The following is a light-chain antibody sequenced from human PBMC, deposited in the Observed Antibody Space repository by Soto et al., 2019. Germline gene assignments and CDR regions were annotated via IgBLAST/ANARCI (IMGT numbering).Light chain of an antibody. J-gene: IGKJ1*01. CDR1: QSVSSSY. Sequence: EIVLTQSPGTLSLSPGERATLSCRASQSVSSSYLAWYQQKPGQAPRLLIYGASSRATGIPDRFSGSGDGTDFTVTISRLEPEDFAVYYCQQYGSSPRTFGQGTKVEIK. CDR3: QQYGSSPRT. V-gene: IGKV3-20*01. CDR2: GAS.